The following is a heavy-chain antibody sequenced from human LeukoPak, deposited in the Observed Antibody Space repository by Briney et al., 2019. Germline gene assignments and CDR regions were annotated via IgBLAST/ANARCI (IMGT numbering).Heavy chain of an antibody. CDR1: GFTFSSSG. V-gene: IGHV3-33*01. CDR3: ARGRVVIPEGPDY. CDR2: IWYDGSDK. D-gene: IGHD3-10*01. Sequence: GGSLRLSCAASGFTFSSSGMHWVRQAPGKGLEWVALIWYDGSDKYYADSVKGRFTISRDNSKNTLHLQMNSLRAEDTAVYYCARGRVVIPEGPDYWGQGTLVTVSS. J-gene: IGHJ4*02.